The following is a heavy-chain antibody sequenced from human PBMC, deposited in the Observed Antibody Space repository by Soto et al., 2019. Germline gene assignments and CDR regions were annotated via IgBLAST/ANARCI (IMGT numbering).Heavy chain of an antibody. Sequence: GGSLRLSCAASGFTFSSYAMSWVRQAPGKGLEWVSAISGSGGSTYYADSVKGRFTISRDNSKNTLYLQMNSLRAEDTAVYYCAKGRRYSSGWSATRNDAFDIWGQGTMVTVSS. V-gene: IGHV3-23*01. J-gene: IGHJ3*02. CDR2: ISGSGGST. D-gene: IGHD6-19*01. CDR3: AKGRRYSSGWSATRNDAFDI. CDR1: GFTFSSYA.